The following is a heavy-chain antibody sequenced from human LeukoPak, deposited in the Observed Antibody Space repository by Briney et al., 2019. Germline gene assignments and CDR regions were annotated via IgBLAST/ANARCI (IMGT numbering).Heavy chain of an antibody. J-gene: IGHJ4*02. Sequence: WASVRVSCKASGYTFTGYYMHWVRQAPGQGFEWMGWINPNSGGTNYAQKFQGRVTMTRDTSISTAYMELSRLRSDDTAVYYCARGRGYSSSWYGGVYRGQGTLVTVSS. CDR3: ARGRGYSSSWYGGVY. D-gene: IGHD6-13*01. CDR2: INPNSGGT. V-gene: IGHV1-2*02. CDR1: GYTFTGYY.